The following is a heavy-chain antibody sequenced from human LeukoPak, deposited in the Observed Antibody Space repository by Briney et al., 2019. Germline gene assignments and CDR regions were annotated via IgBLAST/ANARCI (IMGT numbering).Heavy chain of an antibody. D-gene: IGHD5-18*01. Sequence: ASVKVSCTASGGTFSSYAISWVRQAPGQGLEWMGIINPSGGSTSYAQKFQGRVTMTRDTSTSTVYMELSSLRSEDTAVYYCARGITAMVHYWGQGTLVTVSS. CDR2: INPSGGST. CDR3: ARGITAMVHY. CDR1: GGTFSSYA. J-gene: IGHJ4*02. V-gene: IGHV1-46*01.